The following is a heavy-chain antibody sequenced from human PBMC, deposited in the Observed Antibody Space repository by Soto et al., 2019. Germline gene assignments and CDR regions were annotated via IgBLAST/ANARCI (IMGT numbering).Heavy chain of an antibody. Sequence: QVQLVESGGGVVQPGRSLRLSCAASGFTFSSYGMHWVSQAPGKGLEWVAVIWYDGSNKYYADSVKGRFTISRDNSKNTLYLQMNSLRAEDTAVYYCARDIVVVVAALYGMDVWGQGTTVTVSS. CDR3: ARDIVVVVAALYGMDV. J-gene: IGHJ6*02. D-gene: IGHD2-15*01. CDR1: GFTFSSYG. CDR2: IWYDGSNK. V-gene: IGHV3-33*01.